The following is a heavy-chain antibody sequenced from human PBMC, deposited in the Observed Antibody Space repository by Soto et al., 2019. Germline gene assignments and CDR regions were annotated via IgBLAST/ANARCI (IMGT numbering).Heavy chain of an antibody. D-gene: IGHD5-12*01. Sequence: ASVKVSCKASGYTFTSYAMHWVRQAPGQRLEWMGWINAGNGNTKYSQKFQGRVTITRDTSASTAYMELSSLRSEDTAVYYCARFPPTGYDLDYFDDWGQGTLVTVSS. CDR1: GYTFTSYA. J-gene: IGHJ4*02. V-gene: IGHV1-3*01. CDR2: INAGNGNT. CDR3: ARFPPTGYDLDYFDD.